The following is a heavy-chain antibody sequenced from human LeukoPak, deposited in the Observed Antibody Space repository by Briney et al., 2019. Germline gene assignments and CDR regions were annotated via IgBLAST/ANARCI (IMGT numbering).Heavy chain of an antibody. Sequence: GGSLRLSCAASGFTVSSNYMSWVRQAPGKGLEWVSVIYSGGSTYYADSVKGRFTITRDNSKNTLYLLMNSLRAEDTAVYYCARDPEWKGYYDSSGYFDYWGQGTLVTVSS. CDR2: IYSGGST. J-gene: IGHJ4*02. CDR1: GFTVSSNY. V-gene: IGHV3-66*01. CDR3: ARDPEWKGYYDSSGYFDY. D-gene: IGHD3-22*01.